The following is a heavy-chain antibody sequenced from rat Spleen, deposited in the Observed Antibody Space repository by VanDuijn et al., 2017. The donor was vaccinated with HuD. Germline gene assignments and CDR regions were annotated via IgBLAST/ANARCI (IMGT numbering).Heavy chain of an antibody. CDR3: ARDGYTLFDY. Sequence: QVQLMESGPGLVQPSETLSLTCTVSGFSLTSYNVHWVRQPPGKGLEWMGVMWSGGSTDYNSALKSRLSISRATSKKQVFLKMKSIQSEDTTTYYCARDGYTLFDYWCQGVMVTVSS. CDR1: GFSLTSYN. V-gene: IGHV2-45*01. D-gene: IGHD2-3*01. CDR2: MWSGGST. J-gene: IGHJ2*01.